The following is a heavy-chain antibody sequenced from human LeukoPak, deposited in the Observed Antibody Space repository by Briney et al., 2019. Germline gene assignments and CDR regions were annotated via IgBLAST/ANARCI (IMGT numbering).Heavy chain of an antibody. Sequence: GGSLRLSCAASGFTFSAYWTSWVRQAPGKGLVWVSRINSDGSTTNYADSVKGRFTISRDNAKNTLFLQMNSLRAEDTAVYYCASLQNVPSYYYYYVMDVWGQGTTVTVSS. D-gene: IGHD2/OR15-2a*01. CDR3: ASLQNVPSYYYYYVMDV. J-gene: IGHJ6*02. V-gene: IGHV3-74*01. CDR2: INSDGSTT. CDR1: GFTFSAYW.